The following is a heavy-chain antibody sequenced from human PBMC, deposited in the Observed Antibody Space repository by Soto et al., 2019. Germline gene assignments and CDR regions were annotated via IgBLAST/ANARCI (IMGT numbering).Heavy chain of an antibody. V-gene: IGHV3-30-3*01. CDR2: ISYDGSNK. CDR3: ARDEGSGPGNDY. D-gene: IGHD6-19*01. CDR1: GFTFSSYA. Sequence: QVQLVESGGGVVQPGRSLRLSCAASGFTFSSYAMHWVRQAPGKGLEWVAVISYDGSNKYYADSVKGRFTISRDNSKNTLYLQMNSLRAEDTAVYYCARDEGSGPGNDYWGQGTLVTVSS. J-gene: IGHJ4*02.